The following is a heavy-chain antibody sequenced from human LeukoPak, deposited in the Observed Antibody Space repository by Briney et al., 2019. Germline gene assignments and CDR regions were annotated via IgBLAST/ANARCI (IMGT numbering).Heavy chain of an antibody. CDR2: INHSGST. V-gene: IGHV4-34*01. CDR3: AGVVVAATPFDY. Sequence: PSETLSLTCAVYGGSFSGYYWSWIRQPPGKGLEWIGEINHSGSTNYNPSLKSRVTISVDTSKNQFSLKLSSVTAADTAVYYCAGVVVAATPFDYWGQGTLVTDSS. J-gene: IGHJ4*02. D-gene: IGHD2-15*01. CDR1: GGSFSGYY.